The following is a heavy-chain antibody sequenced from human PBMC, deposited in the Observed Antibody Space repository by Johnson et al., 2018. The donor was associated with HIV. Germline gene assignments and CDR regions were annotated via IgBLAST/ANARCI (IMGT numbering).Heavy chain of an antibody. V-gene: IGHV3-30*02. CDR3: AKGDYGDYEGSDAFDI. CDR1: GFTFSTYG. D-gene: IGHD4-17*01. Sequence: QVQLVESGGGVVQPGGSLRLSCAASGFTFSTYGKHWVRQAPGKGLEWVAFIRYDGTNKYYAGSVKGRFTISRDNSKNMLYLQMNSLRAEDTAVYYCAKGDYGDYEGSDAFDIWGQGTMVTVSS. CDR2: IRYDGTNK. J-gene: IGHJ3*02.